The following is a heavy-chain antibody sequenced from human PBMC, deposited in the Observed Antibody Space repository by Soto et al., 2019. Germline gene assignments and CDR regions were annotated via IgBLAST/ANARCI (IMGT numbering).Heavy chain of an antibody. CDR3: ARRMTRAVRPPDF. CDR1: GYSFTSYW. Sequence: GESLKISCKGSGYSFTSYWISWVRQMPGKGLEWMGRIDPSDSYTNYSPSFQGHVTISADKSISIAYLQMNSLETDDTAVYYCARRMTRAVRPPDFWGQGTLVTVSS. J-gene: IGHJ4*02. CDR2: IDPSDSYT. V-gene: IGHV5-10-1*01. D-gene: IGHD6-6*01.